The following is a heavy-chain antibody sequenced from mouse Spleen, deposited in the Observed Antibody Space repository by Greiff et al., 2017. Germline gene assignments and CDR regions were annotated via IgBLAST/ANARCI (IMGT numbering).Heavy chain of an antibody. D-gene: IGHD2-4*01. CDR2: ISSGGSYT. CDR1: GFTFSSYG. Sequence: EVKLVESGGDLVKPGGSLKLSCAASGFTFSSYGMSWVRQTPDKRLEWVATISSGGSYTYYPDSVKGRFTISRDNAKNTLYLQMSSLKSEDTAMYYCARHPIYYDYDVPYAMDYWGQGTSVTVSS. V-gene: IGHV5-6*01. CDR3: ARHPIYYDYDVPYAMDY. J-gene: IGHJ4*01.